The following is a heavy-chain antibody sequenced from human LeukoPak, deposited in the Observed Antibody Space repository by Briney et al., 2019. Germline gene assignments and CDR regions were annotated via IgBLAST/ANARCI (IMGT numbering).Heavy chain of an antibody. D-gene: IGHD2-21*01. Sequence: SATLSLTCNVFGVSISNYFWSWLRQPAGKGLEWIGRFYASGTTYYNPSLRSRVTLSMDTSKNHFSLRLTSVTAADTAVYSCARTHCGGGSCDTFDPWGQGTLVTVSS. J-gene: IGHJ5*02. CDR2: FYASGTT. CDR1: GVSISNYF. CDR3: ARTHCGGGSCDTFDP. V-gene: IGHV4-4*07.